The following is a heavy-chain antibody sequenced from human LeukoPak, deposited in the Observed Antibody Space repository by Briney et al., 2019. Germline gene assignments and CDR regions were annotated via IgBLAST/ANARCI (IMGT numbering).Heavy chain of an antibody. D-gene: IGHD6-13*01. CDR3: ARLSIAAARKNVYYYYYGMDV. V-gene: IGHV4-38-2*01. J-gene: IGHJ6*02. CDR2: IYYSGST. CDR1: GYSISSGYY. Sequence: SETLSLTCAVSGYSISSGYYWGWIRQPPGKGLEWIGSIYYSGSTYYNPSLKSRVTISVDTSKNQFSLKLSSVTAADTAVYYCARLSIAAARKNVYYYYYGMDVWGQGTTVTVSS.